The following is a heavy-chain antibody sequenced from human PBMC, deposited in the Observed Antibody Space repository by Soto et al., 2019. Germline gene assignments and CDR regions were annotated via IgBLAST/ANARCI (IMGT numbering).Heavy chain of an antibody. Sequence: GGSLRLSCAASGFIFTNYAMNWVRQAPGKGLEWVSVIGGRGNSAYYADSVQGRFTISRDNSKNTLSLQMSSLTADDTAIYYCVREGRGSFDFWGRGTMVTVSS. V-gene: IGHV3-23*01. CDR1: GFIFTNYA. CDR2: IGGRGNSA. J-gene: IGHJ3*01. D-gene: IGHD5-12*01. CDR3: VREGRGSFDF.